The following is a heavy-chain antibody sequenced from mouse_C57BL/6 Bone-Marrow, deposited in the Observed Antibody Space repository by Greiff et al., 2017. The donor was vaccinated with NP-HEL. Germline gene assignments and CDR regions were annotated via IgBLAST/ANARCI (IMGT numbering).Heavy chain of an antibody. J-gene: IGHJ1*03. D-gene: IGHD1-1*01. Sequence: VQLQQPGAELVRPGTSVKLSCKASGYTFTSYWMHWVKQRPGQGLEWIGVIDPSDSYTNYHQKFKGKATLTVDTSSSTAYMQLSSLTSEDSAVYYCARSYYYGSSPWYFDVWGTGTTVTVSS. V-gene: IGHV1-59*01. CDR3: ARSYYYGSSPWYFDV. CDR1: GYTFTSYW. CDR2: IDPSDSYT.